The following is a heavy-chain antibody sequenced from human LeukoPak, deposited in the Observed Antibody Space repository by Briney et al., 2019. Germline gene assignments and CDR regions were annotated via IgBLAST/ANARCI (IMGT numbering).Heavy chain of an antibody. CDR1: GYTFTGYY. Sequence: ASVKVSCKASGYTFTGYYMHWVRQAPGQGLEWMGWINPNSGGTNYAQKFQGRVTITADKSTSTAYMELSSLRSEDTAVYYCAREYQQSAAQNWFDPWGQGTLVTVSS. D-gene: IGHD2-2*01. V-gene: IGHV1-2*02. CDR3: AREYQQSAAQNWFDP. CDR2: INPNSGGT. J-gene: IGHJ5*02.